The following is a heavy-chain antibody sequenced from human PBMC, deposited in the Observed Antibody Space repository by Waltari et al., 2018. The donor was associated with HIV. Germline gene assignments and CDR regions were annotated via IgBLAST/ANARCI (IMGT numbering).Heavy chain of an antibody. CDR1: GFTFSSYA. D-gene: IGHD3-22*01. CDR3: AKDPVYYYDSSGYYHFDY. V-gene: IGHV3-23*01. Sequence: EVQLLESGGGLVQPGGSLRLSCAASGFTFSSYAMSWVRQAPGKGLEWVSAISGSGGSTYYADSGNGRFTSSRDNSKNTLYLQMNSLRAEDTAVYYCAKDPVYYYDSSGYYHFDYWGQGTLVTVSS. J-gene: IGHJ4*02. CDR2: ISGSGGST.